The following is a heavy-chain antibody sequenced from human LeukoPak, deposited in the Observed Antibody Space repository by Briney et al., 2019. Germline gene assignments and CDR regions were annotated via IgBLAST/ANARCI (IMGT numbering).Heavy chain of an antibody. CDR1: GFTISGYW. V-gene: IGHV3-74*01. CDR2: ISGDGSIT. Sequence: GGSLRLSCAASGFTISGYWMHWVRQAPGKGLVWVSRISGDGSITAYADSVKGRFTISRDNSRNTLYLQMNSLRVEDTAVYYCARRERLGYSYGRGTLDIWGQGTMVTVSS. D-gene: IGHD5-18*01. J-gene: IGHJ3*02. CDR3: ARRERLGYSYGRGTLDI.